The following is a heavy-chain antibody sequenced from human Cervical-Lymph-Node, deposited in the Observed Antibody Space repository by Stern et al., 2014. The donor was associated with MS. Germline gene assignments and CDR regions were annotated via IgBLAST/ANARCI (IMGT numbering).Heavy chain of an antibody. J-gene: IGHJ3*02. V-gene: IGHV1-69*01. CDR1: GGTFSSYA. CDR3: ARRDYYDSSGYYGDAFDI. D-gene: IGHD3-22*01. Sequence: VQLLQSGAEVKKPGSSVKVSCKASGGTFSSYAITWLRQAPGRGLEWMGEIIPMVGTTKYAQKFQGRVTIIADGSTTTAYMELSSLRSEDTAVYYCARRDYYDSSGYYGDAFDIWGQGTMVTVSS. CDR2: IIPMVGTT.